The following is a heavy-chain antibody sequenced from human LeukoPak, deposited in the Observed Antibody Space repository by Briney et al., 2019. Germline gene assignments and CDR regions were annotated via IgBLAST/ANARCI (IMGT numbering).Heavy chain of an antibody. Sequence: SETLSLTCTVSGGSISSYYWSWIRQPPGKGLEWIGYIYYSGSTNYNPSLKSRVTISVDTSKNQFSLKLSSVTAADTAVYYCARATQGKSDAFDIWGQGTMVTVSS. CDR1: GGSISSYY. V-gene: IGHV4-59*01. CDR2: IYYSGST. CDR3: ARATQGKSDAFDI. J-gene: IGHJ3*02. D-gene: IGHD3-10*01.